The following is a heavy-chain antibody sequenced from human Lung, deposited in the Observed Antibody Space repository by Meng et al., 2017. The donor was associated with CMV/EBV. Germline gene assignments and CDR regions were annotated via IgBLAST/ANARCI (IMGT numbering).Heavy chain of an antibody. J-gene: IGHJ6*02. CDR3: ARAFGGTIFGVVNYYYGMDV. Sequence: SETLSLXCAVYGGSFSGYYWSWIRQPPGKGLEWIGEINHSGSTNYNPSLKSRVTISVDTSKNQFSLKLSSVTAADTAVYYCARAFGGTIFGVVNYYYGMDVWGQGNXVNGAS. V-gene: IGHV4-34*01. CDR2: INHSGST. D-gene: IGHD3-3*01. CDR1: GGSFSGYY.